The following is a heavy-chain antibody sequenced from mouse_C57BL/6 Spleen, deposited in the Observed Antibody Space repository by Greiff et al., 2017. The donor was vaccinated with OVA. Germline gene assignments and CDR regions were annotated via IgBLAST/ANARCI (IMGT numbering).Heavy chain of an antibody. CDR1: GYSITSGYY. J-gene: IGHJ2*01. Sequence: DVQLQESGPGLVKPSQSLSLTCSVTGYSITSGYYWNWIRQFPGNKLEWMGYISYDGSNNYNPSLKNRISITRDTSKNQFFLKLNSVTTEDTATYYCASRDGYYTDYWGQGTTLTVSS. CDR3: ASRDGYYTDY. CDR2: ISYDGSN. V-gene: IGHV3-6*01. D-gene: IGHD2-3*01.